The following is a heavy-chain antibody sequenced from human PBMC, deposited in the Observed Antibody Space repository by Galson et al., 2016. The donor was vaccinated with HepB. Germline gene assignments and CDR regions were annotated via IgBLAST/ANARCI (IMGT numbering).Heavy chain of an antibody. CDR2: MSSSGSTI. CDR1: GFPFSDYY. CDR3: ARDLSFSGAFDI. J-gene: IGHJ3*02. Sequence: SLRLSCAASGFPFSDYYMSWIRQAPGKGLEWTSYMSSSGSTIYYADSVKGRFTISRDNAKNSLYLQMNSLRAEDTAVYYCARDLSFSGAFDIWGQGTVVTVSS. D-gene: IGHD2/OR15-2a*01. V-gene: IGHV3-11*01.